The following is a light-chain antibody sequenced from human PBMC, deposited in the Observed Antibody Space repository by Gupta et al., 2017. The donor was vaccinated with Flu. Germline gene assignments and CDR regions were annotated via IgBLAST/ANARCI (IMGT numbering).Light chain of an antibody. CDR3: SSYTSINTLV. CDR1: SSDVGGYNY. V-gene: IGLV2-14*01. CDR2: EVS. J-gene: IGLJ3*02. Sequence: QSALTQPASVSGSPVQSITISCTGTSSDVGGYNYVSWYQQHPGKAPKLMIYEVSKRPSGVSNRFSGSKSGNTASLTISGRQAEDEADYYCSSYTSINTLVFGGGTKLTVL.